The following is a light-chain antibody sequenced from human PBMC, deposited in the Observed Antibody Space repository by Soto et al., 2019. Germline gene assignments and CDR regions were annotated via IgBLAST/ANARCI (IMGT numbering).Light chain of an antibody. CDR1: QSVSSN. CDR2: GAS. V-gene: IGKV3-15*01. J-gene: IGKJ5*01. CDR3: QQYNNWPPIT. Sequence: EMVMTQSPATLAVSPGERGTVSCRASQSVSSNLAWYQQKPGQVPRLLIYGASTRATGIPARFSGSGSGTEFTLTISSLQSEDFAIYYCQQYNNWPPITFGQGTRLEIK.